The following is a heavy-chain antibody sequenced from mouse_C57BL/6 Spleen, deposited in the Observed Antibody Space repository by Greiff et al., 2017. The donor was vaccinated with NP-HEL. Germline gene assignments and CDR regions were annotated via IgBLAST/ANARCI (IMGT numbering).Heavy chain of an antibody. Sequence: EVKLVESGGGLVQPGGSLKLSCAASGIDFSRYWMSWVRRAPGKGLEWIGEINPDSSTINYAPSLKDKFIISRDNAKNTLYLQMSKVRSEDTALYYCARLYYDYDEDYYYAMDYWGQGTSVTVSS. V-gene: IGHV4-1*01. CDR2: INPDSSTI. CDR3: ARLYYDYDEDYYYAMDY. CDR1: GIDFSRYW. D-gene: IGHD2-4*01. J-gene: IGHJ4*01.